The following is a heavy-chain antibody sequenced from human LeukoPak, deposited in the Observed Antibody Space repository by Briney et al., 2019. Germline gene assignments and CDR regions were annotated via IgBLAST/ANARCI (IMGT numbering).Heavy chain of an antibody. CDR3: ARDLVTVTKGFDI. D-gene: IGHD4-17*01. CDR2: ISYIGST. V-gene: IGHV4-59*11. Sequence: SETLSLTCTVSGDSFSSHYWTWIRQPPGKGLEWIGYISYIGSTNYNPSLKSRVTISIDTTKNQFSLKLSSVTAADTAVYYCARDLVTVTKGFDIWGQGTMVSVSS. J-gene: IGHJ3*02. CDR1: GDSFSSHY.